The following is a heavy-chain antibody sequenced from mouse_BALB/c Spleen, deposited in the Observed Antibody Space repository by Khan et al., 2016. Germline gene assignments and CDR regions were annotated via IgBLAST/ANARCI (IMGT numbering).Heavy chain of an antibody. V-gene: IGHV4-1*02. CDR3: ARQGDYGYDVY. D-gene: IGHD2-2*01. Sequence: EVKLLESGGGLVQPGGSLKLSCAASGFDFSRYWMSWVRQAPGKGLEWIGEINPDSSTINYTPSLKDKFIISRDNDKNTLYLQMSKVRSDDTALYYCARQGDYGYDVYWCQGTTLTVSS. CDR1: GFDFSRYW. CDR2: INPDSSTI. J-gene: IGHJ2*01.